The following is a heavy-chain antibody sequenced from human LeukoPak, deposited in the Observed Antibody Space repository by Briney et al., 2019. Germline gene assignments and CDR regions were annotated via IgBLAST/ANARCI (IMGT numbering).Heavy chain of an antibody. Sequence: GGSLRLSCAASGFTFSSYWMSWVRQAPGKGLEWVANIKPDGTDKYYVDSVEGRFTVPRDNAKNSLYLQMNSLGGDDTAIYYCATYNSVNAREFQYWGQGTLVTVPS. J-gene: IGHJ1*01. CDR2: IKPDGTDK. CDR3: ATYNSVNAREFQY. D-gene: IGHD5/OR15-5a*01. CDR1: GFTFSSYW. V-gene: IGHV3-7*01.